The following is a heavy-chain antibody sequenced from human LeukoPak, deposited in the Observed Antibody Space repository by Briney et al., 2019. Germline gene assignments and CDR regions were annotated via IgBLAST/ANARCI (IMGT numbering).Heavy chain of an antibody. CDR2: IYYSGNT. V-gene: IGHV4-59*01. CDR1: GGSISSYY. CDR3: ARGSRAAFDY. Sequence: SETLSLTCTVSGGSISSYYWSWIRQPPGKGLEWIGCIYYSGNTNYNPSLKGRVTISVGTSKNQFSLKLSSVTAADTAMYYCARGSRAAFDYWGQGTLVTVSS. J-gene: IGHJ4*02.